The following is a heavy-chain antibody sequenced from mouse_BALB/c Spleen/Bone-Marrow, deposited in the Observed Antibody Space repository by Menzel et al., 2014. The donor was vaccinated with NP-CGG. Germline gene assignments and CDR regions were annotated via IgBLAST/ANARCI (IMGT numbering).Heavy chain of an antibody. CDR2: ISSGGGYT. J-gene: IGHJ4*01. V-gene: IGHV5-6*01. CDR3: TRQGSCDHYAMDY. Sequence: EVKLMESGGDLVKPGGSLKLSCAASGFTFSTYGMSWVRQTPDKRLEWVATISSGGGYTYYPDSAKGRFTISRDNAKNTLYLQMSSLKSEDTAMYYYTRQGSCDHYAMDYWGQGTSVTVSS. D-gene: IGHD1-1*02. CDR1: GFTFSTYG.